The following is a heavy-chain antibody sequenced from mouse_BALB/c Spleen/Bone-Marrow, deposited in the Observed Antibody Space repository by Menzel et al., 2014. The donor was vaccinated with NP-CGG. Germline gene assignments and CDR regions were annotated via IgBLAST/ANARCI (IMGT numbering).Heavy chain of an antibody. D-gene: IGHD1-1*01. CDR3: ARLGYYGAMDY. J-gene: IGHJ4*01. CDR2: INPDSSTI. Sequence: EVQGVESGGGLVQPGGSLKLSCAASGFDFSGYWMSWVRQAPGKGLEWIGEINPDSSTINYTPSLKDKFIISRDNAKNTLYLQMSKVRSEDTALYYCARLGYYGAMDYWGQGTSVTVSS. V-gene: IGHV4-1*02. CDR1: GFDFSGYW.